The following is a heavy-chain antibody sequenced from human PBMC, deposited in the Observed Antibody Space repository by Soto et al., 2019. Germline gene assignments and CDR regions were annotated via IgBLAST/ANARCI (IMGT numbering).Heavy chain of an antibody. CDR2: INHSGST. J-gene: IGHJ4*02. CDR1: GGSFSGYS. Sequence: QVQLQQWGAGLLKPSETLSLTCAVYGGSFSGYSWTWIRQPPGTGLEWIGEINHSGSTNYNPSLKSRVVISGDTSKNQFSLKLTSVTAADTAGYYCARDHITGVFDYWGQGTLVSVSS. CDR3: ARDHITGVFDY. V-gene: IGHV4-34*01. D-gene: IGHD3-10*01.